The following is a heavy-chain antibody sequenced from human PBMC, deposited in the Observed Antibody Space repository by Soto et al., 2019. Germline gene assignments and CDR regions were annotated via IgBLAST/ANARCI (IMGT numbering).Heavy chain of an antibody. Sequence: EVQLVEPGGGLVQPGGSLRLSCAASGFVFSTYSMNWVRQAPGKGLEWVSYISSSSSIIYYADSVQSRFTISRDNAKNSLYLQVNSLRDEDTAVYYCARPAGRVDYFDYWGQGTLVTVSS. D-gene: IGHD2-15*01. V-gene: IGHV3-48*02. CDR2: ISSSSSII. J-gene: IGHJ4*02. CDR3: ARPAGRVDYFDY. CDR1: GFVFSTYS.